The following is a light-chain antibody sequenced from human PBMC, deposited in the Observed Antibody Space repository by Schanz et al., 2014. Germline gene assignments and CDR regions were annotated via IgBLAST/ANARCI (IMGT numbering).Light chain of an antibody. J-gene: IGKJ4*01. CDR2: GAS. V-gene: IGKV3-20*01. Sequence: EIVLTQSPATLSLSPGERATLSCRASQSVHRNYLAWHQQKPGQAPRLLIYGASIRAIGIPDRFSGSGSGTDFTLTISRLEPEDFAVYYCQQYDSPPLTFGGGTKVEIK. CDR1: QSVHRNY. CDR3: QQYDSPPLT.